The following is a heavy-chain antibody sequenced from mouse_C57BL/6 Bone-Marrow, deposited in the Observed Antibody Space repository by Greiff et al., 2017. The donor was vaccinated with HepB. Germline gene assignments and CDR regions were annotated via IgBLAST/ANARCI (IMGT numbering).Heavy chain of an antibody. Sequence: EVKLQQSGPELVKPGASVKISCKASGYTFTDYYMNWVKQSHGKSLEWIGDINPNNGGTSYNQKFKGKATLTVDKSSSTAYMELRSLTSEDSAVYYCARWDSDSNWYFDVWGTGTTVTVSS. V-gene: IGHV1-26*01. J-gene: IGHJ1*03. CDR2: INPNNGGT. D-gene: IGHD4-1*01. CDR1: GYTFTDYY. CDR3: ARWDSDSNWYFDV.